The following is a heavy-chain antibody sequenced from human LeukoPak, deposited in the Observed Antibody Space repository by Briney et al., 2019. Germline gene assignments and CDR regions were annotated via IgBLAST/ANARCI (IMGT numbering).Heavy chain of an antibody. CDR2: ISGSGGST. J-gene: IGHJ4*02. Sequence: GGSLRLSCAASGFTFSSYAVSWVRQAPGKGLEWVSAISGSGGSTYYADSVKGRFTISRDNSKNTLYLQMNSLRAEDTAVYYCANGSSGSERRGLYFDYWGQGTLVTVSS. D-gene: IGHD6-19*01. V-gene: IGHV3-23*01. CDR3: ANGSSGSERRGLYFDY. CDR1: GFTFSSYA.